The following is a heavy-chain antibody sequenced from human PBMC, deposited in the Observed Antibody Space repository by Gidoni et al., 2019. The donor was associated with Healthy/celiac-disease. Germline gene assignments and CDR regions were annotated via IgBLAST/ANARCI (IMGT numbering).Heavy chain of an antibody. J-gene: IGHJ6*02. D-gene: IGHD3-3*01. Sequence: FTISRDNSKNTLYLQMNSLRAEDTAVYYCAKVPLPFFVSGQVGMDVWGQGTTVTVSS. V-gene: IGHV3-23*01. CDR3: AKVPLPFFVSGQVGMDV.